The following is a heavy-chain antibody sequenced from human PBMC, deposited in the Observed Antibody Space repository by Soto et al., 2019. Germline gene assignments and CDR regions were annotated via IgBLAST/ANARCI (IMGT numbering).Heavy chain of an antibody. V-gene: IGHV2-5*01. CDR3: THRLVGSGQGY. J-gene: IGHJ4*02. CDR2: IHWNDDN. CDR1: GFSLTTGRVG. D-gene: IGHD6-13*01. Sequence: QITLEETGPTLVKPTQTLTLTCTFSGFSLTTGRVGVGWIRQPPGKALEWLAVIHWNDDNHYSPSLKSRLTITKDTSQTQVVLTLTNMDPVDTATYYCTHRLVGSGQGYSGQGTLVTVSS.